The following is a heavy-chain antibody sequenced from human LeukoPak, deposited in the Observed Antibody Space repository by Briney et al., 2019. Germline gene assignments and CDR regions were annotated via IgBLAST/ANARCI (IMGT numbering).Heavy chain of an antibody. Sequence: GGSLRLSCAASGFTVSSNYMSWVRQTPGKGLEWVSVIYSGSSNTYYAGSVRGRFTISRDNSKNTLYLQMNSLRAEDTAVYYCARVGRGKIYGYVDLWGQGTLVTVSS. V-gene: IGHV3-66*01. CDR2: IYSGSSNT. J-gene: IGHJ4*02. CDR1: GFTVSSNY. D-gene: IGHD5-18*01. CDR3: ARVGRGKIYGYVDL.